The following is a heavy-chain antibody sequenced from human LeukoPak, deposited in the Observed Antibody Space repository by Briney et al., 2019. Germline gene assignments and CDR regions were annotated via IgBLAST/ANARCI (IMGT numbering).Heavy chain of an antibody. CDR2: FDPEDGET. CDR3: ATDLTPSTQLPVAGRP. V-gene: IGHV1-24*01. D-gene: IGHD6-19*01. CDR1: GYTLTELS. J-gene: IGHJ5*02. Sequence: ASVKVSCKVSGYTLTELSMHWVRQAPGKGLEWMGGFDPEDGETIYAQKFQGRVTMAEDTSTDTAYMELSSLRSEDTAVYYCATDLTPSTQLPVAGRPWGQGTLVTVSS.